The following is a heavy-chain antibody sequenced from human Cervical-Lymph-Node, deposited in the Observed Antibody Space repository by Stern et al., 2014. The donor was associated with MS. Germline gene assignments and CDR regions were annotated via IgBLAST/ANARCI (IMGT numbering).Heavy chain of an antibody. CDR3: ARQGSFDFWSG. CDR2: IYYTGRT. CDR1: GGSVRTSTYY. V-gene: IGHV4-39*01. D-gene: IGHD3-3*01. J-gene: IGHJ4*02. Sequence: QLVESGPGLVKPSETLSLTCTVSGGSVRTSTYYWGWIRQPPGKNLEWIGNIYYTGRTYYNPYLTSRLTISIDASKNEFSLKLTSVTAADTAVYYCARQGSFDFWSGWGQGTLVTVSS.